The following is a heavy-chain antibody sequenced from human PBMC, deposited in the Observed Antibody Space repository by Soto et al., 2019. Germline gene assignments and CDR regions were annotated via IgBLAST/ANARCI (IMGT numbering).Heavy chain of an antibody. J-gene: IGHJ5*02. V-gene: IGHV3-53*02. CDR3: ARQNEVGATES. CDR2: IYSGGST. CDR1: GFTVSSNY. D-gene: IGHD1-26*01. Sequence: EVQLVETGGGLIQPGGSLRLSCAASGFTVSSNYMSWVRQAPGKGLEWVSVIYSGGSTYYADSVKGRITISRDNSKNTLYLQMNSLRAEDTAVYYCARQNEVGATESWGQGTLVTVSS.